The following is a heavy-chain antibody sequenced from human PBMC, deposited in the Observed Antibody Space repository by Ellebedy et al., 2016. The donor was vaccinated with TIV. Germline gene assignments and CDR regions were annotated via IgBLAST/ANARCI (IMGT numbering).Heavy chain of an antibody. Sequence: PGGSLRLSCAASGFIFSDFGIHWVRQAPGKGLEWVTVISDDGNYKYYAKSVKGRFTISRGSSKNTVYLQMNSLTAEDAAVYYCARDRPITGRTSWCFDYWGQGALVTVSA. CDR3: ARDRPITGRTSWCFDY. D-gene: IGHD1/OR15-1a*01. V-gene: IGHV3-30*03. CDR1: GFIFSDFG. CDR2: ISDDGNYK. J-gene: IGHJ4*02.